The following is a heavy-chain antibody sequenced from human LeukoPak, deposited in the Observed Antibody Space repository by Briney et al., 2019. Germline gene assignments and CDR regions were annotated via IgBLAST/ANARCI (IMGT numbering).Heavy chain of an antibody. CDR3: AKEVSMVRGRPLRYFDY. V-gene: IGHV3-23*01. CDR2: ISGSGGST. CDR1: GFTVSSNY. J-gene: IGHJ4*02. Sequence: GGSLRLSCAASGFTVSSNYMSWVRQAPGKGLEWVSAISGSGGSTYYADSVKGRFTISRDNSKNTLYLQMNSLRAEDTAVYYCAKEVSMVRGRPLRYFDYWGQGTLVTVSS. D-gene: IGHD3-10*01.